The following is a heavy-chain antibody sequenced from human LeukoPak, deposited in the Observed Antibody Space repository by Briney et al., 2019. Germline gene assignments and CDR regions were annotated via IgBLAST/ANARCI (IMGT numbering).Heavy chain of an antibody. CDR2: IYYSGST. V-gene: IGHV4-59*01. CDR1: GGSISSYY. CDR3: ASLLPGYNPFFDH. J-gene: IGHJ4*02. D-gene: IGHD1-26*01. Sequence: SETLSLTCTVSGGSISSYYWSWIRQPPGKGLEWIGYIYYSGSTNYNPSLKSRVTISVDTSKNQFSLKLSSVTAADTAVYYCASLLPGYNPFFDHWGQGTLVTVSS.